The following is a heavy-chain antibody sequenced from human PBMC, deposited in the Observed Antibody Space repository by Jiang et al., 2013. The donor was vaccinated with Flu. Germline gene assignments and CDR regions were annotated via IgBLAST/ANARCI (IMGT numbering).Heavy chain of an antibody. CDR3: ARVAAAVVWFDP. CDR1: GYTFTSYD. V-gene: IGHV1-8*01. D-gene: IGHD6-13*01. Sequence: SVKVSCKASGYTFTSYDINWVRQATGQGLEWMDDEPNSGNTGYAQKFQGRVTMTRNTSISTAYMDLSSLRSEDTAVYYCARVAAAVVWFDPWGQGTLVTVSS. J-gene: IGHJ5*02. CDR2: EPNSGNT.